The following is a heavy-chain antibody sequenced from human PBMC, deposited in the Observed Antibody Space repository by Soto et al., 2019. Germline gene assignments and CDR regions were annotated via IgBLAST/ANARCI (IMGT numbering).Heavy chain of an antibody. CDR2: ITSSGSRI. CDR3: VRGPNYGDWIDYSDH. J-gene: IGHJ4*02. V-gene: IGHV3-11*01. CDR1: GFTFSDHY. D-gene: IGHD4-17*01. Sequence: PGGSLRLSCAASGFTFSDHYMSWIRQVPGKGLECVSYITSSGSRIFYADSVKGRFTISRDNAKNSLYLQMNSLRAEDTAVYYCVRGPNYGDWIDYSDHWGQGTLVTVSS.